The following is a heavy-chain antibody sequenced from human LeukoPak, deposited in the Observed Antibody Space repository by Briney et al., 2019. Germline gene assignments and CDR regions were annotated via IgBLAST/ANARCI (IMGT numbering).Heavy chain of an antibody. CDR2: ISGSGGST. CDR3: AKDYYDSSGRWFDP. V-gene: IGHV3-23*01. CDR1: GFTFSSYA. D-gene: IGHD3-22*01. Sequence: GASLILSCAASGFTFSSYAMSWVRQAPGKGLEWVSAISGSGGSTYYADSVKGRFTISRDNSKNTLYLQMNSLRAEDTAVYYCAKDYYDSSGRWFDPWGQGTLVTVSS. J-gene: IGHJ5*02.